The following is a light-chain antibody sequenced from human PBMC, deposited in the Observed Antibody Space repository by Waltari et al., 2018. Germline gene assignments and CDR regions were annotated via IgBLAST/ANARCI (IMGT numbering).Light chain of an antibody. CDR3: SAYRGSFTLV. J-gene: IGLJ3*02. Sequence: QSALTQPASVSGSPGQSITISCTGTSSDIGAYDNVFLYQQHPGKAPKLMIYAVPNRPSGVSTRFSGSKSGYTASLTISGLQAEDEADYHCSAYRGSFTLVFGGGTKVTVL. V-gene: IGLV2-14*03. CDR1: SSDIGAYDN. CDR2: AVP.